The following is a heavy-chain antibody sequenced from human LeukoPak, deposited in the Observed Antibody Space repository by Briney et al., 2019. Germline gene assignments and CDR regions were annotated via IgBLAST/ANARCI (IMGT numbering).Heavy chain of an antibody. Sequence: KSSETLSLTCTVSGDSISSYYWNWIRQPPGKGLEWIGYIYSSGGTNYNPSLKSRVTMSVDTSKNQFSLKLSSVTAADTAVYYCASSRGDCSSTSCYFFDYWGQGTLVTVSS. CDR3: ASSRGDCSSTSCYFFDY. CDR2: IYSSGGT. D-gene: IGHD2-2*01. V-gene: IGHV4-59*12. J-gene: IGHJ4*02. CDR1: GDSISSYY.